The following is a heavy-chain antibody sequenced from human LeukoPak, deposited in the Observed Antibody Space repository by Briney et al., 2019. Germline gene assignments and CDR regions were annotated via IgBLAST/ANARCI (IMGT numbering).Heavy chain of an antibody. J-gene: IGHJ4*02. CDR1: GGSISSYY. CDR2: IYYSGST. Sequence: SETLSLTCTVSGGSISSYYWSWIRQPPGKGLEWIGYIYYSGSTNYNPSLKSRVTISVDTSKNQFSLKLSSVTAADTAVYYCARLAVAGTHWGQGTLVTVSS. V-gene: IGHV4-59*08. D-gene: IGHD6-19*01. CDR3: ARLAVAGTH.